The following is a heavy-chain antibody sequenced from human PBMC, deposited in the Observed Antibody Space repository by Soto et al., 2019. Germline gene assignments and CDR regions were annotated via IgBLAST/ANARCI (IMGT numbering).Heavy chain of an antibody. D-gene: IGHD6-19*01. V-gene: IGHV3-30*18. CDR2: ISYDGSNK. J-gene: IGHJ3*02. CDR1: GFTFSSYG. Sequence: QVQLVESGGGVVQPGRSLRLSCAASGFTFSSYGMHWVRQAPGKGLEWVAVISYDGSNKYYADSVKGRFTISRDNSKNTLDLQMNSLRAEDTAVYYCAKDSAVAGPTDAFDIWGQGTMVTVSS. CDR3: AKDSAVAGPTDAFDI.